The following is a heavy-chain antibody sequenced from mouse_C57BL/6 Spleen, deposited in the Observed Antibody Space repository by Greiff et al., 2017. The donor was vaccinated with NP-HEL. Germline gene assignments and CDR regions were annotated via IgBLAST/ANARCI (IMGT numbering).Heavy chain of an antibody. CDR3: AREWEVLTVVAHYAMDY. V-gene: IGHV1-55*01. CDR2: IYPGSGST. Sequence: QVQLQQSGAELVKPGASVKMSCKASGYTFTSYWITWVKQRPGQGLEWIGDIYPGSGSTNYNEKFKSKATLTVDTSSSTAYMQLSSLTSEDSAVYYCAREWEVLTVVAHYAMDYWGQGTSVTVSS. CDR1: GYTFTSYW. J-gene: IGHJ4*01. D-gene: IGHD1-1*01.